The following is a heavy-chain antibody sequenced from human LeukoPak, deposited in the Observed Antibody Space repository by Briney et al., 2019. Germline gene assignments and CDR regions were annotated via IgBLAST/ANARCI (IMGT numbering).Heavy chain of an antibody. CDR3: AKDSKGSGTYYDRYFDY. Sequence: GGSLRLSCAASGFTFSRSGIHWVRQAPGRGLEWVAVISYDERDEYYADSVKGRFTISRDNSKNTLYLQMNSLRAEDTAVYYCAKDSKGSGTYYDRYFDYWGQGTLVTVSS. CDR2: ISYDERDE. CDR1: GFTFSRSG. V-gene: IGHV3-30*18. D-gene: IGHD3-10*01. J-gene: IGHJ4*02.